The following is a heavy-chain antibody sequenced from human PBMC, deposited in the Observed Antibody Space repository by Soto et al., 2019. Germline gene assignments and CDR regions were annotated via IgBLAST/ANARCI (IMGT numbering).Heavy chain of an antibody. CDR3: ARVIAARPPAYYYYCMDV. CDR2: ISYDGSNK. CDR1: GFTFSSYA. Sequence: GGSLRLSCAASGFTFSSYAMHWVRHAPGKGLEWVEVISYDGSNKYYADSVKGRFTISRDKSKNTLYLQMNSLRAEDTAVYYCARVIAARPPAYYYYCMDVWGQGTTVTVSS. V-gene: IGHV3-30-3*01. D-gene: IGHD6-6*01. J-gene: IGHJ6*02.